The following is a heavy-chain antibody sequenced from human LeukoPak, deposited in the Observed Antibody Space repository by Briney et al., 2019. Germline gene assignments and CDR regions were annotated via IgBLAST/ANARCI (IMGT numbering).Heavy chain of an antibody. CDR1: GFTFDDYG. D-gene: IGHD3-10*01. CDR2: INWNGGSK. V-gene: IGHV3-20*04. CDR3: ARERPYGSGSYPLYYFDY. Sequence: GGSLRLSCAASGFTFDDYGMSWVRQAPGKGLEWVSGINWNGGSKGYADSVKGRFTISRDNAKNSLYLQMNSLRAEDTALYYCARERPYGSGSYPLYYFDYWGQGALVTVSS. J-gene: IGHJ4*02.